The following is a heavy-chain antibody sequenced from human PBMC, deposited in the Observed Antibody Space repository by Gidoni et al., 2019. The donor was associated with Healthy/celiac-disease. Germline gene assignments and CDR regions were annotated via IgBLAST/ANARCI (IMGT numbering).Heavy chain of an antibody. V-gene: IGHV1-69*01. CDR2: IIPIFGTA. CDR3: ARDGGGSGSYYNVGY. J-gene: IGHJ4*02. Sequence: GQGLEWMGGIIPIFGTANYAQKFQGRVTITADESTSTAYMELSSLRSEDTAVYYCARDGGGSGSYYNVGYWGQGTPVTVSS. D-gene: IGHD3-10*01.